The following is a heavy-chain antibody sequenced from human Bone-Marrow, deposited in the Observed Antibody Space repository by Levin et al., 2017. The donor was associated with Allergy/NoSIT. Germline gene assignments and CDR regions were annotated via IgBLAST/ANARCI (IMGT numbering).Heavy chain of an antibody. V-gene: IGHV3-7*01. CDR1: GFSFTSYW. CDR3: ARDAGWLQLEYGIFDN. J-gene: IGHJ4*02. CDR2: IKQDGGEK. Sequence: ASVKVSCAASGFSFTSYWMSWVRQAPGKGLEWVANIKQDGGEKNYVDSAKGRFTISRDNAYNSLYLQMNSLRVEDTAVYYCARDAGWLQLEYGIFDNWGQGTPVTVSS. D-gene: IGHD5-24*01.